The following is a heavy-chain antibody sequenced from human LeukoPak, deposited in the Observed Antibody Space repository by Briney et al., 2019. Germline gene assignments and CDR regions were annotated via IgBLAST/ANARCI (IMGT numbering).Heavy chain of an antibody. D-gene: IGHD3-22*01. Sequence: GGSLRLSCAASGFTFSSYGMNWVRQAPGKGLEWVSSISSSRSYIHYADSVRGRITISRDNAENSLYLQMNSLRAEDTAVYYCARALYYSDSSGYPRDYYFDYWGQGTLVTVSS. V-gene: IGHV3-21*01. CDR2: ISSSRSYI. CDR3: ARALYYSDSSGYPRDYYFDY. J-gene: IGHJ4*02. CDR1: GFTFSSYG.